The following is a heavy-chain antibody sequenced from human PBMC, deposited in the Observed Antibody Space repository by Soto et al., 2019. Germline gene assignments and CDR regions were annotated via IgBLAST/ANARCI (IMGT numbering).Heavy chain of an antibody. V-gene: IGHV3-23*01. CDR2: ISGNGGST. Sequence: GGSLRLSCAASGFTFSNYAMSWVRQAPGKGLEWVSTISGNGGSTYYADSVKGRFAISRDNSKNMLFLQINSLRDDDSAVYYCAKRPASIITFDYWGQGTPVTVSS. CDR3: AKRPASIITFDY. J-gene: IGHJ4*02. D-gene: IGHD2-2*01. CDR1: GFTFSNYA.